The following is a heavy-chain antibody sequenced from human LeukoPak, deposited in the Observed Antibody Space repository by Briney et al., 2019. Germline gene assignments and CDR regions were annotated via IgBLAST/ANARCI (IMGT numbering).Heavy chain of an antibody. CDR1: GFTFSSYG. J-gene: IGHJ5*02. CDR2: IRYDGSNK. D-gene: IGHD3-22*01. Sequence: GGSLRLSCAASGFTFSSYGMHWVRQAPGKGLEWVAFIRYDGSNKYYADSVKGRFTISRDNAKNTLNLQMNSLRAEDTAVYYCARDLGQYYDTSDNWFDPWGQGTLVIVSS. V-gene: IGHV3-30*02. CDR3: ARDLGQYYDTSDNWFDP.